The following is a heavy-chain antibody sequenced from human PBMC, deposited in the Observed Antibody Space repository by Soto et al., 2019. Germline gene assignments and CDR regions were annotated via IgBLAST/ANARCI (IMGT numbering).Heavy chain of an antibody. CDR3: RVTLFMGTDVFEI. V-gene: IGHV4-34*01. J-gene: IGHJ3*02. CDR2: ISHSGNT. Sequence: PSETLSLTCAGYGGSFITYYWSWVRQTPGKGLEWIGEISHSGNTNYNPSLKSRVIMSVDTSKNQFSLKLSSVTAADTAVYYCRVTLFMGTDVFEIWGQGTMVTVSS. D-gene: IGHD5-18*01. CDR1: GGSFITYY.